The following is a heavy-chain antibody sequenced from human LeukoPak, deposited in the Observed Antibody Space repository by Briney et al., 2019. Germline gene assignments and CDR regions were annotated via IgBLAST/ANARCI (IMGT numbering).Heavy chain of an antibody. J-gene: IGHJ4*02. Sequence: GGSLRLSCAASGFTFSSHAMSWVRQAPEKGLEWVSSITNDNYDTFYADFVKGRFTISRDESKNTLYLQMKSLRAEDTAVYYCAREGISRKMDFDYWGQGTLVTVSS. CDR3: AREGISRKMDFDY. CDR1: GFTFSSHA. V-gene: IGHV3-23*01. CDR2: ITNDNYDT. D-gene: IGHD2/OR15-2a*01.